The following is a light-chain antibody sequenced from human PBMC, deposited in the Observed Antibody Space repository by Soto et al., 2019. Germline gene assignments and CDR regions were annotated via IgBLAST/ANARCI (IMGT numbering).Light chain of an antibody. V-gene: IGLV1-40*01. Sequence: QSALTQPPSVSGAPGQRVTISCTGSSSNIGAGYDLHWYQQLPGTAPKLLIYDDNNRPSGVPDRFSGSKSGTSASLATTGLQAEDEADYYCQSYDSSLSGYVFGTGTKVTVL. CDR3: QSYDSSLSGYV. J-gene: IGLJ1*01. CDR1: SSNIGAGYD. CDR2: DDN.